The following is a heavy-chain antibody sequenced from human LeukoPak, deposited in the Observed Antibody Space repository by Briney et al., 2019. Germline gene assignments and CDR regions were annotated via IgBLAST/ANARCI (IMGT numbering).Heavy chain of an antibody. CDR1: GFVFGKYW. D-gene: IGHD6-19*01. CDR3: AKGAAYISGNWDY. V-gene: IGHV3-74*03. Sequence: GGSLRLSCAASGFVFGKYWMSWVRQAPGKGLVWVSRIRSDGNSTAYADSVKGRFTVSRDNAKNTISLHMNSMRAEDTAVYCCAKGAAYISGNWDYWGQGTLVSVSS. J-gene: IGHJ4*02. CDR2: IRSDGNST.